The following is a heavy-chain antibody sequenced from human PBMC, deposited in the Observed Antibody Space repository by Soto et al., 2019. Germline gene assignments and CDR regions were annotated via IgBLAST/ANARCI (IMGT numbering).Heavy chain of an antibody. J-gene: IGHJ5*02. CDR1: GYSFTNND. CDR2: MNPGSGDT. V-gene: IGHV1-8*01. CDR3: ARMATFGSLNWFDP. D-gene: IGHD3-16*01. Sequence: ASVKVSCKASGYSFTNNDVSWGRQATGQGLEWMGWMNPGSGDTGYAQKFQGRVTMTRDITIATAYMELSSLRSDDTAIYYCARMATFGSLNWFDPWGQGTLVTVSS.